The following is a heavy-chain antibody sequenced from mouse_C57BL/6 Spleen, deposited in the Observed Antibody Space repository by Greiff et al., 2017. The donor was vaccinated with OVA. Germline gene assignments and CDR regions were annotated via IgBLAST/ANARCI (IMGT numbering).Heavy chain of an antibody. CDR3: ARDYYGSSPPFDY. CDR2: ISSGGSYT. V-gene: IGHV5-6*02. CDR1: GFTFSSYG. D-gene: IGHD1-1*01. J-gene: IGHJ2*01. Sequence: DVMLVESGGDLVKPGGSLKLSCAASGFTFSSYGMSWVRQTPDKRLEWVATISSGGSYTYYPDSVKGRFTISRDNAKNTLYLQMSSLKSEDTAMYYCARDYYGSSPPFDYWGQGTTLTVSS.